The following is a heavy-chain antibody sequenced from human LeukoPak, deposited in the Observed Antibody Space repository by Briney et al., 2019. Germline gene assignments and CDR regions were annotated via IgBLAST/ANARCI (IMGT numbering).Heavy chain of an antibody. CDR2: IYHSGNT. J-gene: IGHJ4*02. Sequence: EASETLSLTCAVSCGSISRGNWWSWVRQPPGKGLEWIGEIYHSGNTNYNPSLESRVTISVDTSKNQFSLKLNSVTAADTAVYHGAGYGFLYPFGYWGQGTLVTSPQ. V-gene: IGHV4-4*02. CDR1: CGSISRGNW. CDR3: AGYGFLYPFGY. D-gene: IGHD3-16*01.